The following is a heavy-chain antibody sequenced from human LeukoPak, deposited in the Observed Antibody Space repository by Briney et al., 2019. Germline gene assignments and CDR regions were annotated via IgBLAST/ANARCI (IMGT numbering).Heavy chain of an antibody. CDR1: GGTFSSYA. J-gene: IGHJ6*03. V-gene: IGHV1-69*05. D-gene: IGHD6-19*01. Sequence: EASVKVSCKASGGTFSSYAISWVRQAPGQGLEWMGGIIPIFGTANYAQKFQGRVTITTDESTSTAYMELSSLRSEDTAVYYCAREVVATIPGQWLVPGYYYYMDVWGKGTLVTVSS. CDR3: AREVVATIPGQWLVPGYYYYMDV. CDR2: IIPIFGTA.